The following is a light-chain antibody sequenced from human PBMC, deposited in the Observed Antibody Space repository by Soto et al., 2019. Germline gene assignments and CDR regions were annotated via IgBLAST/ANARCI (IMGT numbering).Light chain of an antibody. Sequence: QSALTQLASVSGSPGQSITISCTGTSNDVGRYNLVSWYQQNPGKAPKLMIFEGSKRPSGVSDRFSGSKSGNTASLTISGLQAEDEADYYCYSYAGSNTFVFGTGTKVTVL. J-gene: IGLJ1*01. V-gene: IGLV2-23*03. CDR2: EGS. CDR1: SNDVGRYNL. CDR3: YSYAGSNTFV.